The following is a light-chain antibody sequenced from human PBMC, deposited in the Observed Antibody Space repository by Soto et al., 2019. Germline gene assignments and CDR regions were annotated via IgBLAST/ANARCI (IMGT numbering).Light chain of an antibody. CDR1: QDISNH. J-gene: IGKJ1*01. CDR3: QQYNSYPRT. Sequence: DIQMTQSPSSLSASVGDRVTITCRASQDISNHLAWYQQKPGKVPRFLIYAASSLQRGVPSKFSGSGSGTDFTLTISSLQPEDFATYYCQQYNSYPRTFGQGTKVEIK. CDR2: AAS. V-gene: IGKV1-16*02.